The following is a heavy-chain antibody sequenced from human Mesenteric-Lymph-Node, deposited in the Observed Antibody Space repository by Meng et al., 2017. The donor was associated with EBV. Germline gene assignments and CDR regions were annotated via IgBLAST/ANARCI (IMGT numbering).Heavy chain of an antibody. D-gene: IGHD5-24*01. CDR1: GGSVSSGDW. V-gene: IGHV4-4*02. J-gene: IGHJ4*02. Sequence: VQLHESGPGLVKPSGTLSSTCAVSGGSVSSGDWWSWVRQSPGMGLEWIGEIYHSGSTHYNPSLKTRVTISVDKSRNQFSLILRSVTAADTAVYHCARLSPGREMVDFWGQGTLVTVSS. CDR3: ARLSPGREMVDF. CDR2: IYHSGST.